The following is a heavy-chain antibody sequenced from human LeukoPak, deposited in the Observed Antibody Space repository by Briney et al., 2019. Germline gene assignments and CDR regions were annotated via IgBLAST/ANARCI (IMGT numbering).Heavy chain of an antibody. Sequence: SETLSLTCAVYGGSFSGYYWSWIRQPPGKGLEWIGEINHSGSTNYNPSLKSRVTISVDTSKNQISLKLSSVTAADTAVYYCARGSMIVVVIFDYWGQGTLVTVSS. CDR3: ARGSMIVVVIFDY. D-gene: IGHD3-22*01. V-gene: IGHV4-34*01. CDR1: GGSFSGYY. J-gene: IGHJ4*02. CDR2: INHSGST.